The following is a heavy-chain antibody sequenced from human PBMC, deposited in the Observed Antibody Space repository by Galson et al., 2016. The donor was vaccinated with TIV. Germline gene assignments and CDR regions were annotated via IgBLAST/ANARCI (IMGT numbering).Heavy chain of an antibody. CDR1: GGTFSNFV. CDR3: ARGIVGASKAFDV. J-gene: IGHJ3*01. CDR2: INPIFGTA. Sequence: SVKVSCKASGGTFSNFVISWVRQAPGQGLEWMGSINPIFGTANYAQKFQGRVTITADTSTSTIYMELSSLTSEDMAAYYCARGIVGASKAFDVWGQGTMVTVSS. D-gene: IGHD1-26*01. V-gene: IGHV1-69*06.